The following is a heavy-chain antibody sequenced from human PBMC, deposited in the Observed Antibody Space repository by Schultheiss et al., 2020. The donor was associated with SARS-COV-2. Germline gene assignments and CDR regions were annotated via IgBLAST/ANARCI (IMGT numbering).Heavy chain of an antibody. Sequence: GGSLRLSCAASGFTVSSNYMSWVRQAPGKGLEWVAVISSDGNNKYYADSVKGRFTISRDNSKNTLYLQMNSLRAEDTAVYYCARDGYGSGWANWFDTWGQGTLVTVSS. CDR2: ISSDGNNK. CDR3: ARDGYGSGWANWFDT. V-gene: IGHV3-30-3*01. CDR1: GFTVSSNY. D-gene: IGHD6-19*01. J-gene: IGHJ5*02.